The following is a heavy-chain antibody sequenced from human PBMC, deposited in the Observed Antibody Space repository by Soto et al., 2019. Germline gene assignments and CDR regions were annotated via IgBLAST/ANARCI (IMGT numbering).Heavy chain of an antibody. J-gene: IGHJ6*01. Sequence: VECLTISCKDSGDSFTSYWIVWVLQMPGKGLECTPTIHTGDSDTRYSPSFQGQVTISADKSISTAYLQWSSLKASDTAMYYCAVIGRDIVVVPAAMRKSPSYYYGMDVWGQGTPVTVSS. CDR2: IHTGDSDT. V-gene: IGHV5-51*01. D-gene: IGHD2-2*01. CDR1: GDSFTSYW. CDR3: AVIGRDIVVVPAAMRKSPSYYYGMDV.